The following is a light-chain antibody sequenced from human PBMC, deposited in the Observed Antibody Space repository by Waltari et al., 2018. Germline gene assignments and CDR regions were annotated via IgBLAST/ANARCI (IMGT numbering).Light chain of an antibody. CDR3: QQYDSSFT. CDR2: GAS. Sequence: EIVLTQSPGTLSLSPGERATLSCRASQSVDSTSLAWSQQKPGQAPRLLIYGASRRATGIPDRFSGSGSGTDFTLTISRLEPEDFAVYYCQQYDSSFTFGPGTKVDIK. J-gene: IGKJ3*01. CDR1: QSVDSTS. V-gene: IGKV3-20*01.